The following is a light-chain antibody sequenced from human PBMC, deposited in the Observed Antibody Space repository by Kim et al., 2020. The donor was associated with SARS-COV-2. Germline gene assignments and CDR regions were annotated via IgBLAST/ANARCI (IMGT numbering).Light chain of an antibody. J-gene: IGLJ2*01. CDR1: NSNVGTYS. CDR3: ASWDDSLTVV. Sequence: QSVLTQPPSASGSPGQRVTISCSGSNSNVGTYSVYWYQQVPGTAPKLLISRDNERPSGVSDRFSGSKSAYSASLAISGLRSEDEADYYCASWDDSLTVVFGGGTKLTVL. V-gene: IGLV1-47*01. CDR2: RDN.